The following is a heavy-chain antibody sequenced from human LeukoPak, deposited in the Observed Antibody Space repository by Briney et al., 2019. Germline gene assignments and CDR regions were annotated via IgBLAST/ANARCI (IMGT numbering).Heavy chain of an antibody. V-gene: IGHV3-74*01. J-gene: IGHJ4*02. CDR1: GFTFSRYW. CDR2: INPDGSTT. CDR3: ARLSGSYRDYYFDY. D-gene: IGHD1-26*01. Sequence: GGSLRLSCAASGFTFSRYWIHWVRQAPGKGLEWVSRINPDGSTTTYADSVKGRFTISRDNAKNTVHLQMSSLRVEDTAVYYCARLSGSYRDYYFDYWGQGTLVTVSS.